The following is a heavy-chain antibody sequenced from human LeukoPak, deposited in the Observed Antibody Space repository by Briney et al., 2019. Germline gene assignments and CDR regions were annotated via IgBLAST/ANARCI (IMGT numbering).Heavy chain of an antibody. J-gene: IGHJ4*02. D-gene: IGHD4-17*01. CDR2: IKSKTDGGTT. V-gene: IGHV3-15*01. CDR3: TTDYGDY. Sequence: ETLSLTCTVSGGSISNYYWSWVRQAPGKGLEWVGRIKSKTDGGTTDYAAPVKGRFTISRDDSKNTLYLQMNSLKTEDTAVYYCTTDYGDYWGQGTLVTVSS. CDR1: GGSISNYY.